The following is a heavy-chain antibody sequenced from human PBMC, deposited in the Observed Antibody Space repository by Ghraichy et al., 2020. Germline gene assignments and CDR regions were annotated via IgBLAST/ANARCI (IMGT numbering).Heavy chain of an antibody. CDR2: INSDGSST. J-gene: IGHJ3*02. CDR3: ARDRYYYDNSGINDAFDI. V-gene: IGHV3-74*01. D-gene: IGHD3-22*01. CDR1: GFTFSSYW. Sequence: GGSLRLSCAASGFTFSSYWMHWVRQAPGKGLVWVSRINSDGSSTSYADSVKGRFTISRDNAKNTLYLQMNSLRAEDTAVYYCARDRYYYDNSGINDAFDIWGQGTMVTVSS.